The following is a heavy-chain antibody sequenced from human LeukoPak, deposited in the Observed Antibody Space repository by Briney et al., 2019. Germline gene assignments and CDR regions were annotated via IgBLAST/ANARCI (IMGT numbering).Heavy chain of an antibody. CDR2: IIEKGNA. D-gene: IGHD3-10*01. CDR1: GGSFSSYS. CDR3: ARGYYPPRWYFDL. J-gene: IGHJ2*01. V-gene: IGHV4-34*01. Sequence: SETLSLTCALYGGSFSSYSWSWTWIRQTPEKGLEWIGEIIEKGNANYNPSLKSRVTIDLDTCKNQFSLKLTSMTAADTAMYYCARGYYPPRWYFDLWGRGTLVTVSS.